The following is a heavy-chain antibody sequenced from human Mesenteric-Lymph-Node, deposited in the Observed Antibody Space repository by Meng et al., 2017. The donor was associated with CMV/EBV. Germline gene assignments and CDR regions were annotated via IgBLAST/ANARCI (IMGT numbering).Heavy chain of an antibody. CDR3: AKSFFGVVIVGAFDI. D-gene: IGHD3-3*01. Sequence: SCAASGFTFEDYGMSWVRQAPGEGLEWVSAISGSGGSTYYADSVKGRFTIFRDNSKNTLYLQMNSLRADDTAVYYCAKSFFGVVIVGAFDIWGQGTMVTVSS. CDR1: GFTFEDYG. V-gene: IGHV3-23*01. CDR2: ISGSGGST. J-gene: IGHJ3*02.